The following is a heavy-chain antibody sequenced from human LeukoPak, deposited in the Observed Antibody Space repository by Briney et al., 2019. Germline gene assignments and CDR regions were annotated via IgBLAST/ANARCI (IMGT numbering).Heavy chain of an antibody. V-gene: IGHV1-24*01. J-gene: IGHJ5*02. CDR3: ACYSSGWDVTDWFDP. D-gene: IGHD6-19*01. CDR2: FDPEDGET. CDR1: GYTLTELS. Sequence: ASVKVSRKVSGYTLTELSMHWVRQAPGKGLEWMGGFDPEDGETIYAQKFQGRVTMTEDTSTDTAYMELSSLRSEDTAVYYCACYSSGWDVTDWFDPWGQGTLVTVSS.